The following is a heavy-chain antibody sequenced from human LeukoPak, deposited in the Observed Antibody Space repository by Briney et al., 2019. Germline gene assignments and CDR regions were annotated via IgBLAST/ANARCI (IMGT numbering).Heavy chain of an antibody. D-gene: IGHD6-19*01. CDR2: INHSGSS. CDR1: GGSFSGYY. CDR3: ARFSGWYEEDY. V-gene: IGHV4-34*01. J-gene: IGHJ4*02. Sequence: SETLSLTCAVYGGSFSGYYWSWIRQPPGKGLEWIGEINHSGSSKYIPSLKSRITISVDTSKNQFSLKLSSVTAADTAVYYCARFSGWYEEDYWGQGTLVTVSS.